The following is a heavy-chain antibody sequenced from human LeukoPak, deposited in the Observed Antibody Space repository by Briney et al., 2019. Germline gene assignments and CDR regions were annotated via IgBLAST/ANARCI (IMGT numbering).Heavy chain of an antibody. CDR2: ISSDGRDK. V-gene: IGHV3-30*03. CDR3: ARDYSGSGSVDY. CDR1: GFTFSSYA. J-gene: IGHJ4*02. D-gene: IGHD3-10*01. Sequence: GRSLRLSCVASGFTFSSYAMHWVLQAPGKGLEWVSVISSDGRDKYYADSVKGRFTISRDNSKNTLYLQMNSLSAEDTAVYYCARDYSGSGSVDYWGQGTLVTVSS.